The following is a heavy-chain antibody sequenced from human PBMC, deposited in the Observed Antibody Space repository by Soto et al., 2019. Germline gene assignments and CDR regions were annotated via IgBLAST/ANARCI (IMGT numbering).Heavy chain of an antibody. CDR2: ISGGGSNT. V-gene: IGHV3-23*01. J-gene: IGHJ4*02. Sequence: GGSLRLSWAASGFPFSSYVMSWVRQAPGKGLEWVSGISGGGSNTFYADSVKGRFTISRDNSKNTLLLQMNSLGAEDTAVYYCAKDSNKYSSSLRGRYFDYWGQGIGVTVSS. CDR1: GFPFSSYV. D-gene: IGHD4-4*01. CDR3: AKDSNKYSSSLRGRYFDY.